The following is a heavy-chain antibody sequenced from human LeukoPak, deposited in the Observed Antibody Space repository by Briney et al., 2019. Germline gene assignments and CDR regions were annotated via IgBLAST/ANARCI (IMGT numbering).Heavy chain of an antibody. D-gene: IGHD6-13*01. CDR2: ISSSGSTI. CDR3: ARDISERIAAAGYYYYYYGMDV. V-gene: IGHV3-48*03. CDR1: GFTFSSYE. Sequence: PGGSLRLSCAASGFTFSSYEMNWVRQAPGKGLEWVSYISSSGSTIYYADSVKGRFTISRDNAKNSLYLQMNSLRAEDTAVYYCARDISERIAAAGYYYYYYGMDVWGQGTTVTVSS. J-gene: IGHJ6*02.